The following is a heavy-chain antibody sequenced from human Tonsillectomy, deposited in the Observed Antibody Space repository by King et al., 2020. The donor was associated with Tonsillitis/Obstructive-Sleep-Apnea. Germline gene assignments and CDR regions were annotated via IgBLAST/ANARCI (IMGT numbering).Heavy chain of an antibody. Sequence: QVQLQQWGAGLLKPSETLSLTCAVYGGSFSGYYWSWIRQPPGKGLEWIGEINHSGSTNYNPSLMSRVTISVDTSKNQFSLKLSSVTAADTAVYYCARGGNDYGDFYFDYWGQGTLVTVSS. CDR2: INHSGST. D-gene: IGHD4-17*01. CDR3: ARGGNDYGDFYFDY. V-gene: IGHV4-34*01. CDR1: GGSFSGYY. J-gene: IGHJ4*02.